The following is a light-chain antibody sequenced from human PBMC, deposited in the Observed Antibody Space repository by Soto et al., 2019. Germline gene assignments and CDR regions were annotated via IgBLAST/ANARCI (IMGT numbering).Light chain of an antibody. Sequence: QSALTQPASVSGSPGQSITISCTGTSSDVGTYNLVSWYQHHPGKAPKLMIYGDTKRPSGVSNRFSGSKSGNTASLTISGLQAEDEADYHCSSYAGSSTYVVFGGGTQLTVL. CDR1: SSDVGTYNL. J-gene: IGLJ2*01. V-gene: IGLV2-23*01. CDR2: GDT. CDR3: SSYAGSSTYVV.